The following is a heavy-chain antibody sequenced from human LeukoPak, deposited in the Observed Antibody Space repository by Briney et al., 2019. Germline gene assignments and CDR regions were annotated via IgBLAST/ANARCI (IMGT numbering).Heavy chain of an antibody. D-gene: IGHD3-10*01. CDR3: ARPYGEVYFDY. J-gene: IGHJ4*02. CDR1: GYTFTGYY. V-gene: IGHV1-2*02. Sequence: ASVKVSCKASGYTFTGYYMHWVRQAPGQGLEWMGWVNPNSGGTNYAQKFQGRVTMTKDTSISTAYMELSRLRSDDTAVYYCARPYGEVYFDYWGQGTLVTVSS. CDR2: VNPNSGGT.